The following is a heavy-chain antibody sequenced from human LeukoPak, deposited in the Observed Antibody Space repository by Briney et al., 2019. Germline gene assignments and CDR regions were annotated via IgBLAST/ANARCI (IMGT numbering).Heavy chain of an antibody. J-gene: IGHJ3*02. CDR3: ARERWLGSSRAFDI. CDR2: ISYDGSNK. V-gene: IGHV3-30*03. Sequence: PGGSLRLSCAASGFTFSSYGMHWVRQAPGKGLEWVAVISYDGSNKCYADSVKGRFTISRDNSKNTLYLQMNSLRAEDTAVYYCARERWLGSSRAFDIWGQGTIVTVSS. D-gene: IGHD4-23*01. CDR1: GFTFSSYG.